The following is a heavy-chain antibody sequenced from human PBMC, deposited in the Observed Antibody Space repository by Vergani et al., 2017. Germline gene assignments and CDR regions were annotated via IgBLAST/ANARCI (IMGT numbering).Heavy chain of an antibody. D-gene: IGHD3-10*01. CDR1: GASVNSYY. J-gene: IGHJ4*02. CDR2: VSFRGDT. Sequence: QVKLQESGPGLVKPSETLSLTCTVSGASVNSYYWSWIRQPPGKGLEWMVYVSFRGDTLYDPSVKGRMTISRNTSSNQFSLYLTSVTAADTAVYYCARSRIYYGAGSPDYWGQGTLVTVSS. V-gene: IGHV4-59*02. CDR3: ARSRIYYGAGSPDY.